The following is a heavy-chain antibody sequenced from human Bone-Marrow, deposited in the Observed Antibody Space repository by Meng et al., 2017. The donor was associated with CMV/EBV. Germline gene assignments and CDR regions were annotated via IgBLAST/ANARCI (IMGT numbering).Heavy chain of an antibody. CDR2: ISSSSSYI. Sequence: GESPKTSCAASGFTFSSYSMNWVRQAPGKGLEWVSSISSSSSYIYYADSVKGRFTISRDNAKNPLYLQMNSLRAEDTAVYYCARDWYSSSWYDHGGMDVWGQGTTVTVSS. CDR3: ARDWYSSSWYDHGGMDV. D-gene: IGHD6-13*01. V-gene: IGHV3-21*01. J-gene: IGHJ6*02. CDR1: GFTFSSYS.